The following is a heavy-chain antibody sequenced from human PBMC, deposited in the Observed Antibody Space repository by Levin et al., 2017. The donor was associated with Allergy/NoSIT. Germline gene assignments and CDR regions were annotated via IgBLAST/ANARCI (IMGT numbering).Heavy chain of an antibody. CDR1: QFTFSGYR. D-gene: IGHD6-13*01. CDR2: ISSSSAII. J-gene: IGHJ6*02. CDR3: ARAIAGAGTGASWYYYAMDV. Sequence: SCAASQFTFSGYRMNWVRQAPGKGLEWVSYISSSSAIIYYADSVKGRFTISRDNAKNSLYLQMNSLRADDTAVYYCARAIAGAGTGASWYYYAMDVWGQGTTVTVSS. V-gene: IGHV3-48*01.